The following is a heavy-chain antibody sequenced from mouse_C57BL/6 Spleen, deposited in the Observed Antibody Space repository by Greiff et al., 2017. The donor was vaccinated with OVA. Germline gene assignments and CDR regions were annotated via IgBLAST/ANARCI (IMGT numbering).Heavy chain of an antibody. D-gene: IGHD1-1*01. CDR2: IYPGDGDT. J-gene: IGHJ1*03. Sequence: VQLVESGAELVKPGASVKISCKASGYAFSSYWMNWVKQRPGKGLEWIGQIYPGDGDTNYNGKFKGKATLTADKSSSTAYMQLSSLTSEDSAVYFCAREGVITTVVRYFDVWGTGTTVTVSS. CDR3: AREGVITTVVRYFDV. CDR1: GYAFSSYW. V-gene: IGHV1-80*01.